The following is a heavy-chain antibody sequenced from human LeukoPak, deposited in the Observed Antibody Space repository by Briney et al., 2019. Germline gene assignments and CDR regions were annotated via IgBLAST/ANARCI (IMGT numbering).Heavy chain of an antibody. V-gene: IGHV4-39*01. CDR3: ARHGGSDYFDY. Sequence: SETLSLTCTVSGVSISSSSVYWGWIRQPPGKGLEWIGSFYYSGSIYYNPSLKSRVTISVDTSSNQFFLKLSSVTAADTAVYYCARHGGSDYFDYWGQGTLVTVSS. D-gene: IGHD1-26*01. CDR2: FYYSGSI. CDR1: GVSISSSSVY. J-gene: IGHJ4*02.